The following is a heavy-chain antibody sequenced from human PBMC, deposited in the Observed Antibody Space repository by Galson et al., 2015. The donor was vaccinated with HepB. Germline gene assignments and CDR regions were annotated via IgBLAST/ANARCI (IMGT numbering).Heavy chain of an antibody. CDR3: ARLGDLSGYSSL. D-gene: IGHD2-15*01. CDR1: GFTFSDSD. Sequence: SQRLPRALCGFTFSDSDIHWVGQASGKGPEWVGGTRSKASGHATAYDASLQGRFTISRVDSKNTAYLHMNCLKTEDTAVYYCARLGDLSGYSSLWGQGTLFTVSS. J-gene: IGHJ4*02. V-gene: IGHV3-73*01. CDR2: TRSKASGHAT.